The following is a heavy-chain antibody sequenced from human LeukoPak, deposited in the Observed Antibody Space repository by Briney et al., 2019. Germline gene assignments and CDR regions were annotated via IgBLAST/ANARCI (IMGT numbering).Heavy chain of an antibody. J-gene: IGHJ4*02. CDR1: GFTFSSYT. CDR3: AKATPQRFLEWLWFDY. Sequence: GGSLRLSCAASGFTFSSYTMNWVRQAPGKGLEWVSSITRSSNCRYYSDSMKGRFTISRDNAKKSLYLQMNSLRAEDTAVYYCAKATPQRFLEWLWFDYWGQGTLVTVSS. CDR2: ITRSSNCR. V-gene: IGHV3-21*04. D-gene: IGHD3-3*01.